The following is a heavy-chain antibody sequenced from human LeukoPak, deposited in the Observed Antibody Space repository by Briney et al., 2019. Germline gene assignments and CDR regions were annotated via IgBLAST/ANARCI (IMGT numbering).Heavy chain of an antibody. J-gene: IGHJ4*02. V-gene: IGHV3-9*03. D-gene: IGHD2-15*01. Sequence: PGGSLRLSCAASGFTFDDFAMHWVRQAPGQGLEWVSSISWNSGSIGYADSVKGRFTISRDNATNSLYLQMNSLRAEDMALYYCARGVGDYCSGGSCYYFDSWGQGTLVTVSS. CDR2: ISWNSGSI. CDR1: GFTFDDFA. CDR3: ARGVGDYCSGGSCYYFDS.